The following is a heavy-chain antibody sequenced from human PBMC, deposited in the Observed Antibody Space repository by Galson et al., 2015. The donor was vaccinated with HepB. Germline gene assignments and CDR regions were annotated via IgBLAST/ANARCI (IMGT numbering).Heavy chain of an antibody. CDR3: AGAGYCRSTYCFFAY. J-gene: IGHJ4*02. CDR2: TYFRSKWYY. D-gene: IGHD2-2*01. V-gene: IGHV6-1*01. Sequence: CAISGDSVSGNIVSWNWIRQSPSRGLEWLGRTYFRSKWYYDYALSVKSRITINPDTSENQFSLQLHSVTPEDTAVYYCAGAGYCRSTYCFFAYWGQGTLVTVSS. CDR1: GDSVSGNIVS.